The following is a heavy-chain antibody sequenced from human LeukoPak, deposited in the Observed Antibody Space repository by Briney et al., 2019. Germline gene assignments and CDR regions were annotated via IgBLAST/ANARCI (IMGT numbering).Heavy chain of an antibody. J-gene: IGHJ6*02. CDR3: ARDSRNGYYYYYGMDV. Sequence: GGSLRLSCAASGFTFSSYAMHWVRQAPGKGPEWVSSISSSSSYIYYADSVKGRFTISRDNAKNSLYLQMNSLRAEDTAVYYCARDSRNGYYYYYGMDVWGQGTTVTVSS. D-gene: IGHD1-1*01. CDR1: GFTFSSYA. V-gene: IGHV3-21*01. CDR2: ISSSSSYI.